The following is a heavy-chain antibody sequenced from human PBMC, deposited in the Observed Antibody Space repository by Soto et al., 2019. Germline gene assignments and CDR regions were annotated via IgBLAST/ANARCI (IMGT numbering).Heavy chain of an antibody. J-gene: IGHJ4*02. D-gene: IGHD2-2*01. CDR3: AREDSIIIPAVSDF. V-gene: IGHV3-21*01. CDR2: VSKSDYT. Sequence: PXGSLRLSCAVSGFNFNNYGINWVRQAPGKGLEWVSSVSKSDYTYYSDSVKGRFTISRDNAKNSVSLQMNTLRAEDTAVYYCAREDSIIIPAVSDFWGQGTLVTVSS. CDR1: GFNFNNYG.